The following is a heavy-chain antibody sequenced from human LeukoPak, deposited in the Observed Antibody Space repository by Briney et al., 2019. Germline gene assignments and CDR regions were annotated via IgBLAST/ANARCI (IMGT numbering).Heavy chain of an antibody. Sequence: SQTLSLTCTVSGGSISSGNYYWSWIRQPPAKGLEWIGYIYHSGSTNYNPSLKSRVTISVDTSKNQFSLKLSSVTAADTAVYYCARIGMRSARFDYWGQGTLVTVSS. V-gene: IGHV4-30-4*08. J-gene: IGHJ4*02. D-gene: IGHD3-3*01. CDR2: IYHSGST. CDR3: ARIGMRSARFDY. CDR1: GGSISSGNYY.